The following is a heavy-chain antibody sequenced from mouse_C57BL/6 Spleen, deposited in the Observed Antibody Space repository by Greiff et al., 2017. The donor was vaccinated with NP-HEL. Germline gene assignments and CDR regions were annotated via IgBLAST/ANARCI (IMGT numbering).Heavy chain of an antibody. J-gene: IGHJ2*01. CDR3: ARNYDYDY. V-gene: IGHV1-15*01. CDR1: GYTFTDYE. D-gene: IGHD2-4*01. Sequence: QVQLKESGAELVRPGASVTLSCKASGYTFTDYEMHWVKQTPVHGLEWIGAIDPETGGTAYNEKFKSKATLTVDTSSSTAYMQLSSLTSEDSAVYYCARNYDYDYWGQGTTLTVSS. CDR2: IDPETGGT.